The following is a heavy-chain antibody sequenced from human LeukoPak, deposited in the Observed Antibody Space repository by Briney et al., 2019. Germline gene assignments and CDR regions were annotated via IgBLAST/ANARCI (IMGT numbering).Heavy chain of an antibody. CDR1: GFTFSSYA. J-gene: IGHJ6*03. Sequence: PGGSLRLSCAASGFTFSSYAMSWVRQAPGKGLEWVSAISGSGGSTYYADSVKGRFTISRDNSKNTLYLQMNSLRAEDTAVYYCARYSRPSSTSCSTRIRYYYMDVWGKGTTVTVSS. D-gene: IGHD2-2*02. CDR2: ISGSGGST. V-gene: IGHV3-23*01. CDR3: ARYSRPSSTSCSTRIRYYYMDV.